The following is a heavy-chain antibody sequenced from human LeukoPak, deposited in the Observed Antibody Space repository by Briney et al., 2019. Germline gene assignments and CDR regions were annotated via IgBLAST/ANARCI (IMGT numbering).Heavy chain of an antibody. CDR3: ARDYCSSTSCPRRYYYYYGMDV. V-gene: IGHV1-69*04. Sequence: GVSVKVSCKASGGTFSSYTISWVRQAPGQGLEWMGRIIPILGIANYAQKFQGRVTITADKSTSTAYMELSSLRSEDTAVYYCARDYCSSTSCPRRYYYYYGMDVWGQGTTVTVSS. J-gene: IGHJ6*02. D-gene: IGHD2-2*01. CDR2: IIPILGIA. CDR1: GGTFSSYT.